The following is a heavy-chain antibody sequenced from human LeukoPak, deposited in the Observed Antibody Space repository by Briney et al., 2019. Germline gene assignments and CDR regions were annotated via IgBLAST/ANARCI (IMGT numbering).Heavy chain of an antibody. J-gene: IGHJ3*02. D-gene: IGHD6-19*01. CDR3: AKGRIAVAGPDAFDI. V-gene: IGHV3-21*01. CDR2: ISSSSSYI. CDR1: GFTFSSYS. Sequence: GGSLRLSCAASGFTFSSYSMNWVRQAPGKGLEWVSSISSSSSYIYYADSVKGRFTISRDNAKNSLYLQMNSLRAEDTAVYYCAKGRIAVAGPDAFDIWGQGTMVTVSS.